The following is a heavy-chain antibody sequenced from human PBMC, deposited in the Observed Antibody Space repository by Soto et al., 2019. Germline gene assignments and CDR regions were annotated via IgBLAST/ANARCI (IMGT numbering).Heavy chain of an antibody. CDR1: GFTFSTYG. J-gene: IGHJ4*02. Sequence: GEYLRHSCAASGFTFSTYGMHWVRQAPGKGLEWVAVIWYDGSNAYYADSVKGRFTISRDNSKNTMYLQMNSLTADDTAVYYCASDSFQHGPYYFDDPGEAILVSVSS. CDR2: IWYDGSNA. CDR3: ASDSFQHGPYYFDD. D-gene: IGHD3-3*02. V-gene: IGHV3-33*01.